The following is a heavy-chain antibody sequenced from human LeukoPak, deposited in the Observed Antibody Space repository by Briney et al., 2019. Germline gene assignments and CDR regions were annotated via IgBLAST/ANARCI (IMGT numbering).Heavy chain of an antibody. CDR2: IYYSGST. CDR1: GGSISSYY. CDR3: ARQYEVAVAVGAFDI. V-gene: IGHV4-59*08. D-gene: IGHD6-19*01. J-gene: IGHJ3*02. Sequence: SDTLSLTCTVSGGSISSYYWSWIRQPPGKGLEWIGYIYYSGSTNYNPSLKSRVTISVDTSKNQFSLKLSSVTAADTAVYYCARQYEVAVAVGAFDIWGQGTMVTVSS.